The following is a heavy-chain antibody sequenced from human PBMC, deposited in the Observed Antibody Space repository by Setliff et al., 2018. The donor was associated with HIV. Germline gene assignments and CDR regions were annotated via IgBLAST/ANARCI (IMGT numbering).Heavy chain of an antibody. V-gene: IGHV1-46*01. CDR1: GYTFTSYY. D-gene: IGHD3-3*01. CDR2: INPSGGST. J-gene: IGHJ3*02. Sequence: ASVKVSCKASGYTFTSYYIHWVRQAPGQGLEWMGRINPSGGSTSYAQKFQGRVTMTRDTAISTAYMELSRLRSDDSAVYYCARLPFITIFGVLNGDDGFDIWGQGTMVTVS. CDR3: ARLPFITIFGVLNGDDGFDI.